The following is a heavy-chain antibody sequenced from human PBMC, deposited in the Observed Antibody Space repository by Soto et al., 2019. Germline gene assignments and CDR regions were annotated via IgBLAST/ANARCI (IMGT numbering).Heavy chain of an antibody. V-gene: IGHV3-49*03. J-gene: IGHJ5*02. Sequence: GGSLRLSCTASGFTFGDYGMSWFRQAPGKGLEWVGFIRSKAYGGTTEYAASVKGRFTISRDDFKTIAYLQMNSLKNEDTAVYYCSREGRLRFLEWSRGFDPWGQGTLVTVSS. CDR2: IRSKAYGGTT. D-gene: IGHD3-3*01. CDR1: GFTFGDYG. CDR3: SREGRLRFLEWSRGFDP.